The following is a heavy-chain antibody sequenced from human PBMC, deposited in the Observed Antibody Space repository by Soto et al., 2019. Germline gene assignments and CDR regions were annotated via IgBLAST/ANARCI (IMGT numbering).Heavy chain of an antibody. CDR1: GFTFSSYG. Sequence: QVQLVESGGGVVQPGRSLRLSCAASGFTFSSYGMHWVRQAPGKGLEWVAVISYDGSNKYYADSVKGRFTISRDNSKNTLYRQMNSLRAEDTVVYYWAKDEQWLASCMDVWGQGTTVTVSS. D-gene: IGHD6-19*01. J-gene: IGHJ6*02. CDR2: ISYDGSNK. V-gene: IGHV3-30*18. CDR3: AKDEQWLASCMDV.